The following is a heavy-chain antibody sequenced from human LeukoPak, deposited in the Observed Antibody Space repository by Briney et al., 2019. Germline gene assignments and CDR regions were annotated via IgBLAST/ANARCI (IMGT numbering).Heavy chain of an antibody. J-gene: IGHJ5*02. Sequence: GGSLRLSCSASGFTFRSYAIYWVRQAPGKGLEWVSGISGSGGDTYFADSVKGRFTISRDHSKNTVFLQMDSLRVEDTAVYYCARAGISLWFGEFLAWGQGTPATVSS. CDR3: ARAGISLWFGEFLA. D-gene: IGHD3-10*01. CDR2: ISGSGGDT. V-gene: IGHV3-23*01. CDR1: GFTFRSYA.